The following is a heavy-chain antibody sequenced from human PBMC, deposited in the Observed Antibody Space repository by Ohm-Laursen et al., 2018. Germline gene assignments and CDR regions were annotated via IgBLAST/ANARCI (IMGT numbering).Heavy chain of an antibody. CDR3: AASSSGWYNTAIDY. J-gene: IGHJ4*02. CDR2: IDTSSRGI. CDR1: GFSLSSYS. D-gene: IGHD6-19*01. V-gene: IGHV3-48*01. Sequence: SLRLSCAASGFSLSSYSMNWVRQAPGKGLQWVSYIDTSSRGIYSADSVKGRFTISRDNAKNSLYLQMNSLRAEDTAVYYCAASSSGWYNTAIDYWGQGTLVTVSS.